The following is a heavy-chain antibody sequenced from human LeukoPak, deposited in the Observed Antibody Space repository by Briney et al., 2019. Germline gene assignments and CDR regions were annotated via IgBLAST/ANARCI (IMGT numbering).Heavy chain of an antibody. D-gene: IGHD1-1*01. J-gene: IGHJ6*03. CDR1: GGSISSYY. CDR2: IYTSGST. Sequence: SETLSLTCTVSGGSISSYYWSWIRQPAGKGLEWIWRIYTSGSTNYNPSLKSRVTISVDTHKKQFSLKLSSLTAADTAVYYCARDGPLIRGTYYYMDVWGKGTTVTVSS. CDR3: ARDGPLIRGTYYYMDV. V-gene: IGHV4-4*07.